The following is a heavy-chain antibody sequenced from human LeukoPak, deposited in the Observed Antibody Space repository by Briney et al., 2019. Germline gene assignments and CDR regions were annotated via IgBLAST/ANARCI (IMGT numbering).Heavy chain of an antibody. Sequence: PSETLSLTCTVSGGSISSYYWSWIRQRPGEGLEWIGYIYYSGSTYYNPSLKSRVTISVDTSKNQFSLKLSSVTAADTAVYYCARDRSIYGSGVFDPWGRGTLVTVSS. V-gene: IGHV4-59*06. CDR3: ARDRSIYGSGVFDP. D-gene: IGHD3-3*01. CDR1: GGSISSYY. J-gene: IGHJ5*02. CDR2: IYYSGST.